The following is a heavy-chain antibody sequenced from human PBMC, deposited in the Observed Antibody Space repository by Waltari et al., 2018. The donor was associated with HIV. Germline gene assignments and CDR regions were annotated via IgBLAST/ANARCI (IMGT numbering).Heavy chain of an antibody. Sequence: QVQLQESGPGLVRPSETLSLTCAVSGYSMNRGYYWGWIRQPPGKGLEWIGTIHHSGSYYYNPSRQRRVTISVDTSNNRFSLKLSSVTAADTAVYYCARNTYYERSGYDYWGQGNLVTVSS. D-gene: IGHD3-22*01. J-gene: IGHJ4*02. V-gene: IGHV4-38-2*01. CDR1: GYSMNRGYY. CDR2: IHHSGSY. CDR3: ARNTYYERSGYDY.